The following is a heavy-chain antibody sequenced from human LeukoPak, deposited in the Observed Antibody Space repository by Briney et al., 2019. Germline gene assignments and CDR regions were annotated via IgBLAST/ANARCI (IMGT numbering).Heavy chain of an antibody. CDR2: IKSKTDGGTT. Sequence: GGSLRLSCAASGFTFSNAWMSWVRQAPGKGLEWVGRIKSKTDGGTTDYAAPVKGRFTISRDDSKNTLYLQMNSLKTEDTAVYYCTTGAVVPVLLWFGELSDYFDYWGQGTLVTVSS. CDR1: GFTFSNAW. J-gene: IGHJ4*02. V-gene: IGHV3-15*01. D-gene: IGHD3-10*01. CDR3: TTGAVVPVLLWFGELSDYFDY.